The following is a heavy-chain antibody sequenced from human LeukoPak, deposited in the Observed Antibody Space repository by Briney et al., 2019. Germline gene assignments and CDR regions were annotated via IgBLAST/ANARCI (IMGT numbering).Heavy chain of an antibody. CDR1: GGSISSSNW. D-gene: IGHD2-2*01. V-gene: IGHV4-4*02. J-gene: IGHJ5*02. Sequence: SGTLSLTCAVSGGSISSSNWWSWVRQPPGKGLEWIGEIYHSGSTNYNPSLKSRVTISVDKSKNQFSLKLSSVTAADTAMYYCVRYCSSTSCYVGTNTDWFDPWGQGTLVTVSS. CDR2: IYHSGST. CDR3: VRYCSSTSCYVGTNTDWFDP.